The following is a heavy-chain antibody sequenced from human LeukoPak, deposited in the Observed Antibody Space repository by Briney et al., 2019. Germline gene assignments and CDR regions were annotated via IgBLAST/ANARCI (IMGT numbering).Heavy chain of an antibody. CDR3: ARALLVGATPFDY. CDR2: ISAYNGNT. Sequence: PLASVKVSCKASGGTFSSYAISWVRQAPGQGLEWMGWISAYNGNTNYAQKLQGRVTMTTDTSTSTAYMELRSLRSDDTAVYYCARALLVGATPFDYWGQGTLVTVSS. D-gene: IGHD1-26*01. CDR1: GGTFSSYA. J-gene: IGHJ4*02. V-gene: IGHV1-18*01.